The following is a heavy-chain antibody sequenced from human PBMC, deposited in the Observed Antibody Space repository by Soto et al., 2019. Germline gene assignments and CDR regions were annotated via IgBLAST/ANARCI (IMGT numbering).Heavy chain of an antibody. CDR2: ISAYNGNT. CDR1: GYTLPSYG. D-gene: IGHD6-13*01. Sequence: AAVKVSCQASGYTLPSYGISWVRQAPGQGREWMGWISAYNGNTNYAQKLQGRVTMTTDTSTSTAYMGLRSLRSDDTAVYYCARETAAAGLMGDWGQGTLVTVSS. CDR3: ARETAAAGLMGD. J-gene: IGHJ4*02. V-gene: IGHV1-18*04.